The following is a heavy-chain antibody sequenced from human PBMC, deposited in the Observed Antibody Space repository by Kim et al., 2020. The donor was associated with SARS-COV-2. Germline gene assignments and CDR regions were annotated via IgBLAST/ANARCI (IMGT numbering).Heavy chain of an antibody. Sequence: SVRGRFIISKENSKNSLYLQLNGLRAEDTAVYYCAREAYDGTGYYYGYFDYWGQGTLVSVSS. V-gene: IGHV3-11*05. CDR3: AREAYDGTGYYYGYFDY. D-gene: IGHD3-22*01. J-gene: IGHJ4*02.